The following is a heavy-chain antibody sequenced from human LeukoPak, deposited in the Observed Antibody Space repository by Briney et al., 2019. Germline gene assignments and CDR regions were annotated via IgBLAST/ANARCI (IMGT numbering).Heavy chain of an antibody. Sequence: GGSLRLSCAASEFTFSSYVMTWVRQAPGKGLEWVSTISPSGGSSYYADSVKGRFTVSRDNFKNTLFLQMNSLRAENTAVYYCAKDDRSGGHRGAAFDIWGQGTMVTVSS. V-gene: IGHV3-23*01. CDR1: EFTFSSYV. D-gene: IGHD2-15*01. J-gene: IGHJ3*02. CDR3: AKDDRSGGHRGAAFDI. CDR2: ISPSGGSS.